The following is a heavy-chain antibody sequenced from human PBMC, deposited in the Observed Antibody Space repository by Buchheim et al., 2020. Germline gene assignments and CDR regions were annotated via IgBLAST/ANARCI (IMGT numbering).Heavy chain of an antibody. Sequence: EVQLVESGGGLVQPGRSLRLSCTASGFTFGDYAMSWVRQAPGKGLEWVGFIRSKAYGGTTEYAASVKGRFTISRDDSKSIAYLQMNSLKTEDTAVYYCTREGSQGIAVAGTDYWGQGTL. V-gene: IGHV3-49*04. CDR1: GFTFGDYA. J-gene: IGHJ4*02. CDR3: TREGSQGIAVAGTDY. D-gene: IGHD6-19*01. CDR2: IRSKAYGGTT.